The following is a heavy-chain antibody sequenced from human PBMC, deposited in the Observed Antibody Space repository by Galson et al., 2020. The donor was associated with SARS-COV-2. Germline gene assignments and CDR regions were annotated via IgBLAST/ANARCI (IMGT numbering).Heavy chain of an antibody. CDR2: ISPNSGNT. Sequence: ASVKVSCKSSGYTFNTYGISWVRQAPGQGLEWMGWISPNSGNTYYSQKFQGRVTLTRDKFTSTVYMDLRGLTPDDTAVYYCARDWSTSRRGAFDIWGQGTQVTVSS. CDR1: GYTFNTYG. D-gene: IGHD3-3*01. V-gene: IGHV1-18*01. J-gene: IGHJ3*02. CDR3: ARDWSTSRRGAFDI.